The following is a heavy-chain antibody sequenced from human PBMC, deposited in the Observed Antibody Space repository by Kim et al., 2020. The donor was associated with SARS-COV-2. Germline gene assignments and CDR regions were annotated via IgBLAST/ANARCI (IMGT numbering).Heavy chain of an antibody. CDR2: IYYSGST. CDR3: AREPIITTVTKEGWFDP. Sequence: SETLSLTCTVSGGSISSGDYYWSWIRQPPGKGLEWIGYIYYSGSTYYNPSLKSRVTISVDTSKNQFSLKLSSVTAADTAVYYCAREPIITTVTKEGWFDPLGQGTLVTVSS. D-gene: IGHD4-17*01. CDR1: GGSISSGDYY. J-gene: IGHJ5*02. V-gene: IGHV4-30-4*01.